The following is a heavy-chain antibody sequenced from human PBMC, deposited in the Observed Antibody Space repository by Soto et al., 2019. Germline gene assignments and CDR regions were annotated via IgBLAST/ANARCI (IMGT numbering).Heavy chain of an antibody. D-gene: IGHD1-26*01. Sequence: QVQLVQSGGGVVQPGRSLTLSCAASGFTFSSYGMHWVRQTPSRGLEWVAVISFDGTYKNSADSVKGRFTISRDNSQNALYLQRNSLRPEQTALYYCAKGVGNAFDIWGQGTMVTVSS. CDR1: GFTFSSYG. V-gene: IGHV3-30*18. CDR3: AKGVGNAFDI. J-gene: IGHJ3*02. CDR2: ISFDGTYK.